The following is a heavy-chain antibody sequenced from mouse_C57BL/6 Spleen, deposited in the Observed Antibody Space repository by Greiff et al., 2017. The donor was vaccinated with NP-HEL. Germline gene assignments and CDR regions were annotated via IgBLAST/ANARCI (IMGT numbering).Heavy chain of an antibody. CDR3: ARPYFRGYFDY. D-gene: IGHD1-1*01. Sequence: VQLQQSGPELVKPGASVKISCKASGYTFTDYYMNWVKQSHGKSLEWIGDINPNNGGTSYNQKFKGKATLTVDKSSSTAYMELRSLTSEDSAVYYCARPYFRGYFDYWGQGTTLTVSS. J-gene: IGHJ2*01. CDR1: GYTFTDYY. CDR2: INPNNGGT. V-gene: IGHV1-26*01.